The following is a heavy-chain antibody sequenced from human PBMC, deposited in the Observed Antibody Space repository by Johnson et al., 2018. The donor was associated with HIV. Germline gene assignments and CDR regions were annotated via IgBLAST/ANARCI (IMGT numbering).Heavy chain of an antibody. V-gene: IGHV3-7*01. CDR1: GFTFSSYW. D-gene: IGHD3-22*01. J-gene: IGHJ3*02. CDR2: ITHAGSEK. CDR3: ARGGYDRSGYYYVGEAFDI. Sequence: VQLVESGGGLVQPGGSLRLSCAASGFTFSSYWMSWVRQAPGKGLEWVANITHAGSEKYYVDSVKGRFTISRDNAKNSLYLQMNSLRAEDTAVYYCARGGYDRSGYYYVGEAFDIWGQGTMVTVSS.